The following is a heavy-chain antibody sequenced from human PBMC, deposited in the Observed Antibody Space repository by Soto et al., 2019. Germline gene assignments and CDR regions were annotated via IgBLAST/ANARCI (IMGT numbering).Heavy chain of an antibody. J-gene: IGHJ1*01. CDR1: GGTFSGYP. CDR3: ATLNTVSPLGYFQH. D-gene: IGHD4-17*01. V-gene: IGHV1-69*02. Sequence: SVKVSCNASGGTFSGYPISLVRHSPGQGLQWMGRLTPILGIANYPQKSQGRVTITADKSTSPAYMELRSLRSDDTAVYYCATLNTVSPLGYFQHWGQGTLVTSPQ. CDR2: LTPILGIA.